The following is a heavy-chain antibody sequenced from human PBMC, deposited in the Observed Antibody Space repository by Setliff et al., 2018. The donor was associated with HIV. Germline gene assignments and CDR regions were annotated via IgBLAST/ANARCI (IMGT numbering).Heavy chain of an antibody. CDR1: GFTVSGSY. CDR2: IYSDGST. J-gene: IGHJ4*02. Sequence: GGSLRLSCAASGFTVSGSYMSWVRQAPGKGLEWVSTIYSDGSTYHADAVKGRFTLSRDNSKNTLYLQMNSLTPEDTAVYFCARVRLYNSALDYWGQGTLVTVSS. CDR3: ARVRLYNSALDY. D-gene: IGHD3-22*01. V-gene: IGHV3-66*02.